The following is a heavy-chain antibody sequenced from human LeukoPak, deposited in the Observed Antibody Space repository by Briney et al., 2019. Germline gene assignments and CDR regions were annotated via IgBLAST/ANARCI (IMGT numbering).Heavy chain of an antibody. CDR2: IYYSGST. CDR1: GGSISSYY. Sequence: SETLSLTCTVSGGSISSYYWSWIRQPPGKGLEWIGYIYYSGSTNYNPSLKSRVTISVDTSKNQFSLKLSSVTAADTAVYYCARGRAAKGFWSGYTDYWGQGTLVTVSS. J-gene: IGHJ4*02. CDR3: ARGRAAKGFWSGYTDY. D-gene: IGHD3-3*01. V-gene: IGHV4-59*08.